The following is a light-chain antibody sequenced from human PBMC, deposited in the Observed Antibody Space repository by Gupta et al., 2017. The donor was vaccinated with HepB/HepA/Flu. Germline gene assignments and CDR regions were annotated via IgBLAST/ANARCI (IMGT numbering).Light chain of an antibody. Sequence: QSVLTQPPSASGTPGQRVTFPCSGSSFNIGSNTVHWYQHLPGTAPKIVIYNNDQRPSGVPDRFSGSKSGSSASLAISGLQSDDESYYHCAAWDDSLDGAVFGGGTKVTVL. J-gene: IGLJ2*01. CDR1: SFNIGSNT. V-gene: IGLV1-44*01. CDR2: NND. CDR3: AAWDDSLDGAV.